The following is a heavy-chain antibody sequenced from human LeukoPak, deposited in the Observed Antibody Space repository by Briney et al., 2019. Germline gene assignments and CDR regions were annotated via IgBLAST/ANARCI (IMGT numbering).Heavy chain of an antibody. CDR1: GFTFSSYS. Sequence: PGGSLRLSCAASGFTFSSYSMNWVRQAPGKGLEWVSSISSSSSYIYYADSVKGRFTISRDNAKNSLYLQMNSLRAEDTAVYYCARGDYGDYDYFDYWGQGTLVTVSS. CDR3: ARGDYGDYDYFDY. J-gene: IGHJ4*02. V-gene: IGHV3-21*01. CDR2: ISSSSSYI. D-gene: IGHD4-17*01.